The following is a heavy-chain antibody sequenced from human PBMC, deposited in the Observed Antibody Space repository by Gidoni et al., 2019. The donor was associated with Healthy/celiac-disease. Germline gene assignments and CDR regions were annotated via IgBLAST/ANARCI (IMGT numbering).Heavy chain of an antibody. V-gene: IGHV3-21*01. Sequence: EVQLVESGGGLVKPGGSLRLSCAASGFTFSSYSMNWVRQAPGKGLEWVSSISSSSSYIYYADSVKGRFTISRDNAKNSLYLQMNSLRAEDTAVYYCARDQSTVTTSGYFDYWGQGTLVTVSS. D-gene: IGHD4-17*01. CDR2: ISSSSSYI. CDR1: GFTFSSYS. CDR3: ARDQSTVTTSGYFDY. J-gene: IGHJ4*02.